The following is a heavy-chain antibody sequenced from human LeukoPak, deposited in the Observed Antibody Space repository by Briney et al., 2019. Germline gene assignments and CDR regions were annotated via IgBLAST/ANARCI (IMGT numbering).Heavy chain of an antibody. CDR1: GGTFSTCA. V-gene: IGHV1-69*04. CDR2: IIPLLGKP. J-gene: IGHJ4*02. D-gene: IGHD6-13*01. Sequence: SVKVSCKASGGTFSTCAISLVRQAPGQGLEWMGRIIPLLGKPNYAQKFQGRVTITADKATTTAYMELNSLTSEDTAVYYCAREGDLSIEGAGALDYWGQGTLVTVSS. CDR3: AREGDLSIEGAGALDY.